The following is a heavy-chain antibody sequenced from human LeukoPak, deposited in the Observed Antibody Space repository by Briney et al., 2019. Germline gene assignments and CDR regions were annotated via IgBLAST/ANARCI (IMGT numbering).Heavy chain of an antibody. Sequence: SEPLSLTCTVSGGSLSSYYWRWIRQPAGKGLEWVGRIYTSGSTNYNPSLKSRVTMSVDTSKNQFSLKLSSVTAADTAVYYCARGGSSSSSFPYYYYYGMDVWGQGTTVTVSS. J-gene: IGHJ6*02. V-gene: IGHV4-4*07. D-gene: IGHD6-6*01. CDR1: GGSLSSYY. CDR3: ARGGSSSSSFPYYYYYGMDV. CDR2: IYTSGST.